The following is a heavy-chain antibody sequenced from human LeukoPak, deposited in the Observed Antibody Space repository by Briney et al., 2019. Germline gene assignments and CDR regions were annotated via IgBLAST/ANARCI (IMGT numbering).Heavy chain of an antibody. Sequence: GRSLRLSCAASGFTFDDYAMHWVRQAPGKGLEWVSGISWNSGSIGYADSVKGRFTVSRDNAKNSLYLQMNSLSAEDTAVYYCARDKFAHSYDFWSGYAFDIWGQGTMVTVSS. J-gene: IGHJ3*02. CDR1: GFTFDDYA. V-gene: IGHV3-9*01. CDR3: ARDKFAHSYDFWSGYAFDI. D-gene: IGHD3-3*01. CDR2: ISWNSGSI.